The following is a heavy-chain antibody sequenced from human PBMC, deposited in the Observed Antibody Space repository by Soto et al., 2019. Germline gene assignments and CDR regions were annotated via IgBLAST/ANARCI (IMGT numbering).Heavy chain of an antibody. CDR3: NTAFSSDWVGFDS. D-gene: IGHD2-21*02. J-gene: IGHJ4*02. CDR1: GFTFSNAS. CDR2: VKSRILGETT. Sequence: EVQLVESGGDLVKPGGSLRLSCAASGFTFSNASMHWVRQAPEKGMEWVGRVKSRILGETTDYAAPVKGRFTISRDDSTSTVYLQMNSLKTDDTAVYYCNTAFSSDWVGFDSWGQGTMVTVSS. V-gene: IGHV3-15*07.